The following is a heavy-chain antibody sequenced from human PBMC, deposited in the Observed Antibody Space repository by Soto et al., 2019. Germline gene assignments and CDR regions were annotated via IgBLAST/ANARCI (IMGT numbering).Heavy chain of an antibody. J-gene: IGHJ4*02. V-gene: IGHV3-23*01. CDR1: GFTFSSYA. Sequence: GGSLRLSCAASGFTFSSYAMSWVRQAPGKGLEWVSAISGSGGSTYYADSVKGRFTISRDNSKNTLYLQMNSLRAEDTAVYYCAKGVTMVRGVTPGYFDYWGQGTLVTGSS. CDR2: ISGSGGST. D-gene: IGHD3-10*01. CDR3: AKGVTMVRGVTPGYFDY.